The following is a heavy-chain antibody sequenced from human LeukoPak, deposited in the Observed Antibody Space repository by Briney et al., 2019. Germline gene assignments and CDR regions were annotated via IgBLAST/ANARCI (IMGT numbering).Heavy chain of an antibody. Sequence: GGSLRLSCAASGFSFSTYNMNWVRQAPGKGLEWVSYISSSGSTIYYADSVKGRFTISRDNAKNSLYLQMNSLRAEDTAVYYCAELGITMIGGVWGKGTTVTISS. D-gene: IGHD3-10*02. CDR1: GFSFSTYN. CDR3: AELGITMIGGV. V-gene: IGHV3-48*04. J-gene: IGHJ6*04. CDR2: ISSSGSTI.